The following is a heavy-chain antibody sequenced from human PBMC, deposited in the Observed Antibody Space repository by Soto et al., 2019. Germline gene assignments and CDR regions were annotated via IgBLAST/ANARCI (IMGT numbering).Heavy chain of an antibody. Sequence: PSETLSLTCTDSGGSISSYYWNWIRQPPGKGLEWIGYIHYSGSTNYNPSLKSRVTISVDTSNNQFSLKLSSVTAADTAVYYCARLPSYDATRNYFDYWGQGTLVTVSS. CDR3: ARLPSYDATRNYFDY. CDR1: GGSISSYY. J-gene: IGHJ4*02. D-gene: IGHD5-12*01. CDR2: IHYSGST. V-gene: IGHV4-59*01.